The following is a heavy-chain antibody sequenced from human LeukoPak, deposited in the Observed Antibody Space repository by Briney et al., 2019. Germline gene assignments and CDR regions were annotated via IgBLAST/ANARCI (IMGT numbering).Heavy chain of an antibody. CDR3: ARQHSHYYDILTGYSPGGWFDP. D-gene: IGHD3-9*01. V-gene: IGHV4-39*01. Sequence: SFSTYAMSWVRQPPGKGLEWIGSIYYSGSTYYNPSLKSRVTISVDTSKNQFSLKLSSVTAADTAVYYCARQHSHYYDILTGYSPGGWFDPWGQGTLVTVSS. CDR2: IYYSGST. J-gene: IGHJ5*02. CDR1: SFSTYA.